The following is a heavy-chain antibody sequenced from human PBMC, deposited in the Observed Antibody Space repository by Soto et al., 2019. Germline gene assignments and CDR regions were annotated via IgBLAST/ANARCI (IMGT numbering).Heavy chain of an antibody. J-gene: IGHJ6*02. CDR2: IIPIFGTA. Sequence: QVQLVQSGAEVKKPGSSVKVSCKASGGTFSSYAISWVRQAPGQGLEWMGGIIPIFGTANYAQKFQVRVTITADESTSTAYMELSSLRSEDTAVYYCGGYANYYYGMDVWGQGTTVTVSS. D-gene: IGHD5-12*01. CDR3: GGYANYYYGMDV. CDR1: GGTFSSYA. V-gene: IGHV1-69*12.